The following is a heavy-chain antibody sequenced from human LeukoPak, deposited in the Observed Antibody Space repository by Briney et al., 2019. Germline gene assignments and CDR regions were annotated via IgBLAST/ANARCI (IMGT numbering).Heavy chain of an antibody. CDR2: VKSKTDGGTT. CDR3: TTHPRGYVVY. D-gene: IGHD6-25*01. Sequence: GGSLRLSCAASGFTFSNAWMSWVRQAPGKGLEWVGRVKSKTDGGTTDYAAPVKGRFAISRDDIKNTLYLHMNSLKTEDTAVYYCTTHPRGYVVYWGQETLVTVSS. CDR1: GFTFSNAW. V-gene: IGHV3-15*01. J-gene: IGHJ4*02.